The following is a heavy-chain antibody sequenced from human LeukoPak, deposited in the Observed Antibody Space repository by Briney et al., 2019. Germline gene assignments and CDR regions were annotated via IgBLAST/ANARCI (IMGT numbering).Heavy chain of an antibody. CDR3: ASPEWLPDSFDI. CDR2: IKQDGSEK. CDR1: GFTFSSYW. V-gene: IGHV3-7*01. J-gene: IGHJ3*02. Sequence: GGSLRLSCAASGFTFSSYWMSWVRQAPGKGLEWVANIKQDGSEKYYVDSVKGRFTISRDNAKKSVYLQMNSLRAEDTAVYYCASPEWLPDSFDIWGQGTMVTVSS. D-gene: IGHD3-3*01.